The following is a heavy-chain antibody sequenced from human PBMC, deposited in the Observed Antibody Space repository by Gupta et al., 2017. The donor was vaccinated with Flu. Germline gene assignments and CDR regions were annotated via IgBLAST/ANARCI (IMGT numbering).Heavy chain of an antibody. V-gene: IGHV5-51*03. Sequence: EVQLVQSGTEVKKPGESLKISCKGSGYTFIGYWIGWVRQMPGKGLEWMGIIYPGDSDTRYSTSVQGQVTISADSSISTAYLQWSSLKASDTAMYYCARSTVTSTSEAEEGFDYGGQGTLVTVCS. J-gene: IGHJ4*02. CDR2: IYPGDSDT. CDR1: GYTFIGYW. D-gene: IGHD4-17*01. CDR3: ARSTVTSTSEAEEGFDY.